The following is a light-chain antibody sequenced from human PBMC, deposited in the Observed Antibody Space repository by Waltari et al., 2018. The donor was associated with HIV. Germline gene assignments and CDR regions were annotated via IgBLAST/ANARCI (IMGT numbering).Light chain of an antibody. CDR1: SSNVGSDDL. CDR3: CSCPRSGIRYV. J-gene: IGLJ1*01. CDR2: EVT. V-gene: IGLV2-23*02. Sequence: QSALTQPASVSGSPGQSITISCTGTSSNVGSDDLVSWYQQHPGEAPKRILYEVTKRPSGFSNRFSGSKSGNTASLTISGLQAEDEADYYCCSCPRSGIRYVFGTGTKVTVL.